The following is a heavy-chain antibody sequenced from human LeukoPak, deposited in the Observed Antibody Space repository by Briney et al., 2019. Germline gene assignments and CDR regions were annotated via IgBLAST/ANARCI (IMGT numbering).Heavy chain of an antibody. V-gene: IGHV3-30*02. CDR1: GFTFSSYA. D-gene: IGHD3-22*01. CDR2: IRYDGSNK. CDR3: ERDYDSSGYWEFDAFDI. J-gene: IGHJ3*02. Sequence: GGSLRLSCAASGFTFSSYAMSWVRQAPGKGLEWVAFIRYDGSNKYYADSVKGQFTISRDNSKNTLYLQMNSLRAEDTAVYYCERDYDSSGYWEFDAFDIWGQGTMVTVSS.